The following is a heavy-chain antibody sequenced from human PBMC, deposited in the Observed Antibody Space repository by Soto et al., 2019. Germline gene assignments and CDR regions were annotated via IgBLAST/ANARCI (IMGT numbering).Heavy chain of an antibody. D-gene: IGHD3-10*01. CDR3: ARVWGGAFDF. CDR1: GGSVSSGSYY. V-gene: IGHV4-61*01. J-gene: IGHJ3*01. CDR2: IYYSGST. Sequence: ETLSLTCTVSGGSVSSGSYYWSWIRQPPGKGLEWIGYIYYSGSTKYNPSLKSRVTISVDTSKNRFSLRLSSVTAADTAVYYCARVWGGAFDFWGQGTMVTVSS.